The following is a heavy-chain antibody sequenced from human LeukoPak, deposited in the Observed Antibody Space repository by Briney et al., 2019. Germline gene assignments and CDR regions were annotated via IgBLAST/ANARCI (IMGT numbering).Heavy chain of an antibody. J-gene: IGHJ4*02. D-gene: IGHD3-22*01. CDR2: ISAYNGNT. V-gene: IGHV1-18*01. CDR1: GYTFTSYG. Sequence: ASVKVSCKASGYTFTSYGISWVRQAPGQGLEWMGWISAYNGNTNYAQKLQGRVTMTTDTSTSTAYMELRSLRSDDTAVYYCARDAGIYNGSGTFDYWGQGTLVTVSS. CDR3: ARDAGIYNGSGTFDY.